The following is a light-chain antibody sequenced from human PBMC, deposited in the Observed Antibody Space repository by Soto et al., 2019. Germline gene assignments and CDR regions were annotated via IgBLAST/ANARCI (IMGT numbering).Light chain of an antibody. J-gene: IGKJ2*01. CDR1: QSVSSRD. Sequence: EIVLTQSPGTLSLSPGERATLSCRASQSVSSRDLAWYQQKPGQAPRLLIYATSSRAAGIPDRFSGSGSGTDFTLTISRLEPEDFAVYYCQQYDNSPGYTCGQGTKVDIK. V-gene: IGKV3-20*01. CDR3: QQYDNSPGYT. CDR2: ATS.